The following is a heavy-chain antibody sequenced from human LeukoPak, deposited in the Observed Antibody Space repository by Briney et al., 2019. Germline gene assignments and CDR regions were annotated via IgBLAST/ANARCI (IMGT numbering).Heavy chain of an antibody. V-gene: IGHV3-53*01. J-gene: IGHJ4*02. CDR1: GGSISSSDW. CDR2: IYSGGST. Sequence: ETLSLTCAVSGGSISSSDWWSWVRQAPGKGLEWVSVIYSGGSTYYADSVKGRFTISRDNSKNTLYLQMNSLRAEDTAVYYCARGEFSPLLLDYWGQGTLVTVSS. CDR3: ARGEFSPLLLDY. D-gene: IGHD3-16*02.